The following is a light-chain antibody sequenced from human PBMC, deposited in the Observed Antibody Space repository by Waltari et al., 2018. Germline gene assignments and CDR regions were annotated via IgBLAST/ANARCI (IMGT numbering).Light chain of an antibody. Sequence: QLVLTQSPSSSASLGASFKLTCTLSSRHISYAFAWHLQQPEKGPRYLMKVNSDGSHTKGDGIPDRFSGSSSGAERYLTISSLQSEDEADYYCQTWGTGIGVFGGGTQLTVL. V-gene: IGLV4-69*02. CDR3: QTWGTGIGV. J-gene: IGLJ7*01. CDR1: SRHISYA. CDR2: VNSDGSH.